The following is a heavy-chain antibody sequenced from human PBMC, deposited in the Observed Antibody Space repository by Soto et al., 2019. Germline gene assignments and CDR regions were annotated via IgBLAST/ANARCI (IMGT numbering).Heavy chain of an antibody. CDR1: GFTFSSYS. Sequence: KSGGSLRLSCAASGFTFSSYSMNWVREAPGKGLEWVSSISSSSSYIYYADSVKGRFTISRDNSKNTLHLQMNSLRAEDTAVYYCSKDRRGGRALLASWGQGTPVTVSS. J-gene: IGHJ4*02. CDR3: SKDRRGGRALLAS. CDR2: ISSSSSYI. V-gene: IGHV3-21*01.